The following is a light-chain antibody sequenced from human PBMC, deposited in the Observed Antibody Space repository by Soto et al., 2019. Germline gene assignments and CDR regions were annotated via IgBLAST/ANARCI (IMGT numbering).Light chain of an antibody. CDR1: QSISNH. CDR2: AAS. Sequence: DIQMTQSPSSLSASVEDRVIITCRAIQSISNHLNWYQQKPGKAPKLLIFAASSLQSGVPSRFSGSRSGPDFTLTISSLQPEDFATYYCQQSYSSPPTFGQGTELDIK. J-gene: IGKJ1*01. CDR3: QQSYSSPPT. V-gene: IGKV1-39*01.